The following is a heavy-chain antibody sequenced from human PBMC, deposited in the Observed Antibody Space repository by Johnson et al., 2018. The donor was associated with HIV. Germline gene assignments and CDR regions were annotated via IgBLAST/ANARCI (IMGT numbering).Heavy chain of an antibody. V-gene: IGHV3-43*01. Sequence: VQVVESGGVVVQPGGSLRLSCAASGFTFDDYTMHWVRQAPGKGLEWVSLISWDGGDTYYADSVKGRFTISRDNSKNSLYLQMNSLRTEDTALYYCANGESGWRGREAFDIWGQGTMVTVSS. J-gene: IGHJ3*02. CDR1: GFTFDDYT. CDR3: ANGESGWRGREAFDI. CDR2: ISWDGGDT. D-gene: IGHD6-19*01.